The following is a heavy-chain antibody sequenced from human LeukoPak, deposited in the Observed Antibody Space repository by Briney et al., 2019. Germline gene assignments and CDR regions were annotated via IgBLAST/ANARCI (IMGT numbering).Heavy chain of an antibody. CDR2: IYSGDSET. Sequence: GESLKISCKASGFRVTNYWIGWVRQMPGKGLEWIGIIYSGDSETRYSPSFQGRVAISVDKSINTAFLQWSSLKASDTAIYYCARHLRGYCSGGTCWDNWLDPWGQGTLVTVSS. J-gene: IGHJ5*02. D-gene: IGHD2-15*01. CDR3: ARHLRGYCSGGTCWDNWLDP. CDR1: GFRVTNYW. V-gene: IGHV5-51*01.